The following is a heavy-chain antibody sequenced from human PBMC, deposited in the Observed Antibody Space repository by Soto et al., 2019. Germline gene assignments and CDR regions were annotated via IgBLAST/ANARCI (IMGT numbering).Heavy chain of an antibody. CDR1: GDTFTNYY. CDR3: AGAPLVLRYFDWSYDPFDI. CDR2: INPSGDST. Sequence: ASLKVSCKASGDTFTNYYMHWVRQAPGQGLEWMGMINPSGDSTTYAEKFQGRVTVTRDTSTSTVYMELSSLRSEGTAVYYCAGAPLVLRYFDWSYDPFDIWGQGTMVTVSS. J-gene: IGHJ3*02. D-gene: IGHD3-9*01. V-gene: IGHV1-46*01.